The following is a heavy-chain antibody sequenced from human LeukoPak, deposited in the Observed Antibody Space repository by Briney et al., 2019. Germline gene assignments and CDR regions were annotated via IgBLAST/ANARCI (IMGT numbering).Heavy chain of an antibody. CDR2: INHSGST. J-gene: IGHJ5*02. Sequence: PSGTLSLTCAVYGGSFSGYYWSWIRQPPGKGLEWIGEINHSGSTNYNPSLKSRVTISVDTSKNQFSLKLSSVTAADTAVYYCARRRGLSRNSGSFRAWFDPWGQGTLVTVSS. CDR1: GGSFSGYY. CDR3: ARRRGLSRNSGSFRAWFDP. V-gene: IGHV4-34*01. D-gene: IGHD1-26*01.